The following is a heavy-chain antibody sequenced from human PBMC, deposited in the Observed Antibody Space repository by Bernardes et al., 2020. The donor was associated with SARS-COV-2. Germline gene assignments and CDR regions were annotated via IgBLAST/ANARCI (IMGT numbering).Heavy chain of an antibody. CDR3: ARTYITMIVVVGAFDI. D-gene: IGHD3-22*01. CDR2: IHYSGST. CDR1: GGSISSGGYY. V-gene: IGHV4-31*03. Sequence: NLSPPCPVPGGSISSGGYYWSWNRQHPGKGLEWIGYIHYSGSTYYNPSLKSRVTISVDTSKNQFSLKLSSVTAADTAVDYCARTYITMIVVVGAFDIWGQGTMVTVSS. J-gene: IGHJ3*02.